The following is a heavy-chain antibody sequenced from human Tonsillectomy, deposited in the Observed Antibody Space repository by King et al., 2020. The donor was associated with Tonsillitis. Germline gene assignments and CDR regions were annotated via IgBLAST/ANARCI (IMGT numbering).Heavy chain of an antibody. V-gene: IGHV1-8*01. Sequence: QLVQSGAEVKKPGASVKVSCKASGYTFTSYDINLVRRATGQGLEWMGWMNPNSGNTGYAQKFEGRVTMTRSTSINTAYMELSSLTSEDSAVYYCARYCTSTSCYYGMDVWGQGTTVTVSS. CDR3: ARYCTSTSCYYGMDV. D-gene: IGHD2-2*01. CDR2: MNPNSGNT. J-gene: IGHJ6*02. CDR1: GYTFTSYD.